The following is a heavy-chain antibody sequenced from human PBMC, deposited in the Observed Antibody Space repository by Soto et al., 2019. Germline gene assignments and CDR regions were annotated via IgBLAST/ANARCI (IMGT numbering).Heavy chain of an antibody. Sequence: QVQLQESGPGLVKPSETLSLTCTVSGGSISRYYWSWIRQPPGKGLEWVGYIDYSGDTNYTHSLEXXVTISVDTSKGQLSLNLKSVSTEDTAVYYCARATSQTVLGLWGQGIPVTVSS. V-gene: IGHV4-59*01. CDR3: ARATSQTVLGL. CDR1: GGSISRYY. J-gene: IGHJ4*02. D-gene: IGHD1-1*01. CDR2: IDYSGDT.